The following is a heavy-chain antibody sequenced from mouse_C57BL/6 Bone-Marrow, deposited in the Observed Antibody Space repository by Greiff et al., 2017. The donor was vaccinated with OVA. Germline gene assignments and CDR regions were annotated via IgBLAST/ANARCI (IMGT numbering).Heavy chain of an antibody. J-gene: IGHJ1*03. CDR3: ARGTRRWLLPRGYWYFDV. D-gene: IGHD2-3*01. V-gene: IGHV5-16*01. CDR1: GFTFSDYY. CDR2: INYDGSST. Sequence: EVQLVESEGGLVQPGSSMKLSCTASGFTFSDYYMAWVRQVPEKGLEWVANINYDGSSTYYLDSLKSRFIISRDNAKNILYLQMSSLKSEDTATYYCARGTRRWLLPRGYWYFDVWGTGTTVTVSS.